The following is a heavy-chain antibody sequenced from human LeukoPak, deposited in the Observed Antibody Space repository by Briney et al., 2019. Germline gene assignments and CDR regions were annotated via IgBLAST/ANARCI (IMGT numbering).Heavy chain of an antibody. CDR2: INPNSGGT. D-gene: IGHD3-10*01. CDR3: ARGFDTMVRGVIPFDY. Sequence: ASVKVSCKASGYTSTGYYMHWVRQAPGQGLEWMGWINPNSGGTNYAQKFQGWVTMTRDTSISTAYMELSRLRSDDTAVYYCARGFDTMVRGVIPFDYWGHGTLVTVSS. J-gene: IGHJ4*01. CDR1: GYTSTGYY. V-gene: IGHV1-2*04.